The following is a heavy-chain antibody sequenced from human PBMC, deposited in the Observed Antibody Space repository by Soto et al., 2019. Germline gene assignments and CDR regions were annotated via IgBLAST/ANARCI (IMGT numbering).Heavy chain of an antibody. CDR1: GYSFRSYG. V-gene: IGHV1-18*01. CDR3: ARDYYYDGSGPLDY. Sequence: ASVKVSCKPSGYSFRSYGISWVRQAPGQGLEWMGWISTYNGDANYARKVQGRVTMTTDTSTSTVYMELRSLRSDDTALYYCARDYYYDGSGPLDYWGQGTLVTVSS. D-gene: IGHD3-22*01. CDR2: ISTYNGDA. J-gene: IGHJ4*02.